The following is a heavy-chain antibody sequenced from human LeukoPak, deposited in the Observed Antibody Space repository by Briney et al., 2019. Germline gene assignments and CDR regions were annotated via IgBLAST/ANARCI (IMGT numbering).Heavy chain of an antibody. CDR2: MYYGGST. Sequence: SETLSLTCSVARDSVNNGGYYWSWIRQHPGKGLEWIGYMYYGGSTYYNPSLKSRVTISVDTSKNQFSLKLSSVTAADTAVYYCAIPCGYSGHDCLDAFDIWGQGTMVTVSS. CDR1: RDSVNNGGYY. J-gene: IGHJ3*02. CDR3: AIPCGYSGHDCLDAFDI. V-gene: IGHV4-31*03. D-gene: IGHD5-12*01.